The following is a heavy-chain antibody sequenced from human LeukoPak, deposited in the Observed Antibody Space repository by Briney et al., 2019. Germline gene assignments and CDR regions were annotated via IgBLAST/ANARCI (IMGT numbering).Heavy chain of an antibody. J-gene: IGHJ4*02. D-gene: IGHD3-3*01. Sequence: GSLRLSCAASGFTFSSYAMSWVRQAPGKGLEWVSAISGSGGSTYSADSVKGRFTISRDNSKNTLYLQMNSLRAEDTAVYYCAKGRGFGVVMSPIDYWGQGTLVTVSS. CDR3: AKGRGFGVVMSPIDY. CDR2: ISGSGGST. V-gene: IGHV3-23*01. CDR1: GFTFSSYA.